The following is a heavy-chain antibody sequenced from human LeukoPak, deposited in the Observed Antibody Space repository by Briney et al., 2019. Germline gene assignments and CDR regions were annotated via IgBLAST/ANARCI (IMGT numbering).Heavy chain of an antibody. CDR3: ARARGAVAIDY. J-gene: IGHJ4*02. CDR1: GGSFSGYY. D-gene: IGHD6-19*01. CDR2: INHSGST. V-gene: IGHV4-34*01. Sequence: SETLSLTCAVYGGSFSGYYWTWIRQPPGKGLEWIGEINHSGSTNYNPSLKSRVTVSVDTSKNQLSLKLTSVTAADTAVYYCARARGAVAIDYWSQGTLVTVSS.